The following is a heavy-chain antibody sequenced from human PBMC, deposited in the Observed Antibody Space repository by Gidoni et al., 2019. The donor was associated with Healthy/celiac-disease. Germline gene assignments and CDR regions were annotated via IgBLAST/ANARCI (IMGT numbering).Heavy chain of an antibody. V-gene: IGHV3-15*01. CDR3: TTDGGTMHTK. CDR1: GLTFSNAW. J-gene: IGHJ4*02. CDR2: IKSKTDGGTR. D-gene: IGHD2-2*01. Sequence: EVQLVESGGGLVKPGGSLRLSCAVSGLTFSNAWMSWVRQAPGKGLEWVGRIKSKTDGGTRDYAAPVKGRFTFSRDDSKNTLYLQMNSLKTEDTGVYYCTTDGGTMHTKWGQGTLVTVSS.